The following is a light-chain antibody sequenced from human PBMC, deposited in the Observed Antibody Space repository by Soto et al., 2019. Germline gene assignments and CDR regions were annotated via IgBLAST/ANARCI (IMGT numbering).Light chain of an antibody. V-gene: IGLV2-14*01. J-gene: IGLJ3*02. CDR2: DVS. Sequence: QSALTQPASVSGSPGQSITISCTGTSSDVGGYNYVSWYQQYPGKAPKVMIFDVSNRPSGVSDRFSGSKSGNTAFLPISGLQAEDEADYYCSSYTSSSTRLFGGGTKLTVL. CDR3: SSYTSSSTRL. CDR1: SSDVGGYNY.